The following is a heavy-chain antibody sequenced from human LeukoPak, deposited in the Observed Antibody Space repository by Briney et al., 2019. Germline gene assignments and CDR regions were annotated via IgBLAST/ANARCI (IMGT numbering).Heavy chain of an antibody. CDR2: IYSGGST. J-gene: IGHJ4*02. V-gene: IGHV3-66*01. Sequence: GGSLRLSCAASGFTVSSNYMSWVRQAPGKGLEWVSVIYSGGSTYYADSVKGRFTISRDNSKNTLYLQINSLRAEDTAVYYCAAEKPYGDRHYFDYWGQGTLVTVSS. D-gene: IGHD4-17*01. CDR3: AAEKPYGDRHYFDY. CDR1: GFTVSSNY.